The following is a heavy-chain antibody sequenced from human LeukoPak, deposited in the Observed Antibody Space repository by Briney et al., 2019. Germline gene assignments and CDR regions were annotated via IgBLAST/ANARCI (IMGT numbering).Heavy chain of an antibody. V-gene: IGHV3-30*19. J-gene: IGHJ4*02. CDR2: ISFDGSDK. CDR1: GFTFSSYG. D-gene: IGHD4-17*01. CDR3: ARQMTTVTTCFDY. Sequence: GGSLRLSCAASGFTFSSYGMHWVRQAPGKGLEWVAIISFDGSDKYYADSVKGRFTISRDNSKNTLYLQMNSLRAEDTAVYYCARQMTTVTTCFDYWGQGTLVTVSS.